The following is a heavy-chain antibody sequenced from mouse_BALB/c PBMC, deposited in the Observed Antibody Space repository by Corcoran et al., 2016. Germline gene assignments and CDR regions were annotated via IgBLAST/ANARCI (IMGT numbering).Heavy chain of an antibody. D-gene: IGHD2-4*01. V-gene: IGHV9-1*02. Sequence: QIQLVQSGPELKKPGETVKSSCKASGYTFTNYGMNWVKQAPGKGLKWMGWINTYTGEPTYADDFKGRFAFSLETSASTAYLQINNLKNEDMATYFCARGGITPFAYWGQGTLVPVSA. J-gene: IGHJ3*01. CDR3: ARGGITPFAY. CDR1: GYTFTNYG. CDR2: INTYTGEP.